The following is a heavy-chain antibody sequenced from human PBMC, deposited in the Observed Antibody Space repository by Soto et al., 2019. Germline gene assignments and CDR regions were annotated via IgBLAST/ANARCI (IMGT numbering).Heavy chain of an antibody. CDR2: IYWDDDK. D-gene: IGHD2-15*01. V-gene: IGHV2-5*02. CDR3: AHRPSYCSGGSCYSGFDY. CDR1: GFSLSTSGVG. J-gene: IGHJ4*02. Sequence: GPTLVNPTQTLTLTCTFSGFSLSTSGVGVGWIRQPPGKALEWLALIYWDDDKRYSPSLKSRLTITKDTSKNQVVLTMTNMDPVDTATYYCAHRPSYCSGGSCYSGFDYWGQGTLVTVSS.